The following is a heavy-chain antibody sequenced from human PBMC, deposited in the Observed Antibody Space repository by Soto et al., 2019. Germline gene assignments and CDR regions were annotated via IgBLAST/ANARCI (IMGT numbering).Heavy chain of an antibody. D-gene: IGHD4-4*01. CDR1: GGSISSGGYY. V-gene: IGHV4-31*03. CDR2: IYYGGST. CDR3: ARLRRTPSTDYSKHWYFDL. Sequence: QVQLQESGPGLLKPSQTLSLTCTFSGGSISSGGYYWSWIRQHPGKGLGWIGYIYYGGSTYYNPSLKSRVTISVDTSKNQFSLKLSSVTAADTAVYYCARLRRTPSTDYSKHWYFDLWGRGTLVTVSS. J-gene: IGHJ2*01.